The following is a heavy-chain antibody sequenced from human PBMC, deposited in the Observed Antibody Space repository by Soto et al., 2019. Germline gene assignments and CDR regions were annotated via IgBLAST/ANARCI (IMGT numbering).Heavy chain of an antibody. CDR2: IWYDGSNK. CDR3: ARDTLTNYYYYYGMDV. Sequence: GGSLRLSCAASGFTFSSYGMHWVRQAPGKGLEWVAVIWYDGSNKYYADSVKGRFTISRDNSKNTLYLQMNSLRAEDTAVYYCARDTLTNYYYYYGMDVWGQGTTVTVSS. J-gene: IGHJ6*02. CDR1: GFTFSSYG. V-gene: IGHV3-33*01.